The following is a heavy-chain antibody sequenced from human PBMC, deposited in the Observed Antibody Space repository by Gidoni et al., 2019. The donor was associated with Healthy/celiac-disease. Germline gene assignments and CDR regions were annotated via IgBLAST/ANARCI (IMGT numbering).Heavy chain of an antibody. CDR3: ARRGNSYDYVWGSYRYTPNAFDI. CDR2: IYYRGST. D-gene: IGHD3-16*02. Sequence: QLQLQESGPGLVKPSETLSLTCTVSGGSISSSSYYWGWLRQPPGKGLEWIGSIYYRGSTYYNPSLKSRVTISVDTSKNQFSLKLSSVTAADTAVYYCARRGNSYDYVWGSYRYTPNAFDIWGQGTMVTVSS. CDR1: GGSISSSSYY. V-gene: IGHV4-39*01. J-gene: IGHJ3*02.